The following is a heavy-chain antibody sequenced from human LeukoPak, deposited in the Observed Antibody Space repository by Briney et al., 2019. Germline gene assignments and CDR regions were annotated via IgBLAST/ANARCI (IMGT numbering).Heavy chain of an antibody. CDR3: ARVQGYYHGAQDY. J-gene: IGHJ4*02. Sequence: GGSLRLSCAASGFTFSSYAMHWVRQAPGKGLEWVAVISYDGSNKYYADSVKGRFTISRDNSKNTLYLQMNSLRAEDTAVYYRARVQGYYHGAQDYWGQGTLVTVSS. V-gene: IGHV3-30*04. D-gene: IGHD1-26*01. CDR1: GFTFSSYA. CDR2: ISYDGSNK.